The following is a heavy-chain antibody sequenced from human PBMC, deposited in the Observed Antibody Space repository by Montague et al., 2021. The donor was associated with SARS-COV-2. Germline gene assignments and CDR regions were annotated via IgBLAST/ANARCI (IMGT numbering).Heavy chain of an antibody. Sequence: SETLSLTCAVSGGSFSGYYWSWICQPQGKGLEWNGEINHSGSTNYNPSLKSRVTISVDTSKNQFSLKLSFVTAADTALYYCARGRTDLGAYYDFWSGYYWGVRSRFDPWGQGTLVTVSS. D-gene: IGHD3-3*01. CDR1: GGSFSGYY. CDR3: ARGRTDLGAYYDFWSGYYWGVRSRFDP. J-gene: IGHJ5*02. CDR2: INHSGST. V-gene: IGHV4-34*01.